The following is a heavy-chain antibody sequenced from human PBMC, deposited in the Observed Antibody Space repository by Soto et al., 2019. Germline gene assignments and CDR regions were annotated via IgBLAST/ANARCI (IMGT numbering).Heavy chain of an antibody. CDR1: GFTFSSHG. V-gene: IGHV3-30*18. CDR2: ISFDGSNT. CDR3: ANGDSSGYEYFQN. D-gene: IGHD3-22*01. J-gene: IGHJ1*01. Sequence: QVHLVESGGGVVQPGRSLRLSCVASGFTFSSHGMHWVRQAPGKGLEWVTVISFDGSNTHYADSVKGRFTISRDNSKNTLYLQMNSLRAEDTAVYYCANGDSSGYEYFQNWGQGTLVTVSS.